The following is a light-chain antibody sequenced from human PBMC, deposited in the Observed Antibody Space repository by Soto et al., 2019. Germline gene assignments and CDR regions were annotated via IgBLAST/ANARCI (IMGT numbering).Light chain of an antibody. CDR3: QQSYSRPRT. V-gene: IGKV1-39*01. CDR2: TAS. J-gene: IGKJ1*01. Sequence: DIQMTQSPSSLSASVGDRVTITCRASQSISSYLNWYQQKPGKAPNLLIYTASRLESGVPSRFSGGGSGTDFTLTITSLQPEDFATYFCQQSYSRPRTFGQGTKVDIK. CDR1: QSISSY.